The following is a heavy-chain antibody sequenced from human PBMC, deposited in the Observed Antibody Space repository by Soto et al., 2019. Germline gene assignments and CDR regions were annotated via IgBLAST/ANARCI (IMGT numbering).Heavy chain of an antibody. CDR3: ARVGQGRYYFDY. J-gene: IGHJ4*02. CDR2: TRQDGGEK. CDR1: GFIFGDYW. Sequence: CAASGFIFGDYWMSWIRQAPGKGLEWVANTRQDGGEKNFVDSVKGRFTISRDNAKDTLYLQMNSLRAEDTAVYYCARVGQGRYYFDYWGQGTLVTVSS. V-gene: IGHV3-7*02.